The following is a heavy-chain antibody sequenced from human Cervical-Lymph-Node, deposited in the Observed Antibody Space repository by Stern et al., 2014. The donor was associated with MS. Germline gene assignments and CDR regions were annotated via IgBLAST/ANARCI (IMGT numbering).Heavy chain of an antibody. Sequence: QVQLVQSGPEVKKPGASVKVSCKASGYTFTGYFIPCVRQAPGQGLEWMGWIRPNNGATIYAQNFTGRITMTRDTSSSTVFMELTRLISDDSAVYFCASDRETTLPDDAFDIWGQGTRVTVSS. CDR3: ASDRETTLPDDAFDI. D-gene: IGHD1-1*01. V-gene: IGHV1-2*02. CDR1: GYTFTGYF. J-gene: IGHJ3*02. CDR2: IRPNNGAT.